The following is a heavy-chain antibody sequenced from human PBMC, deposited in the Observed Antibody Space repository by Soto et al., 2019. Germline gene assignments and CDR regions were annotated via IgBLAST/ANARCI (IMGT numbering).Heavy chain of an antibody. J-gene: IGHJ4*02. Sequence: TSETLSLTCAVYGGSFSGYYWSWIRQPPGKGLEWIGEINHSGSTNYNPSPKSRVTISVDTSKNQFSLKLSSVTAADTAVYYCARGCSYYGSGSNLGLCFWGQGTLVPVSS. D-gene: IGHD3-10*01. V-gene: IGHV4-34*01. CDR2: INHSGST. CDR1: GGSFSGYY. CDR3: ARGCSYYGSGSNLGLCF.